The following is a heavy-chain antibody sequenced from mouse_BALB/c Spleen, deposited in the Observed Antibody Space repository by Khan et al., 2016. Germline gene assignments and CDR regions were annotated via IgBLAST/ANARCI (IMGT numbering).Heavy chain of an antibody. V-gene: IGHV9-2-1*01. CDR1: GYTFTDSS. CDR3: ARATLLRLLAY. CDR2: INTETGEP. Sequence: QIQLVQSGPELKKPGETVKISCKASGYTFTDSSMHWVKQTPGKGLKWMGWINTETGEPTYADDFKGRFAFSLETSASTAYLQITNLKNEDTATXFCARATLLRLLAYWGQGTLVTVSA. D-gene: IGHD1-2*01. J-gene: IGHJ3*01.